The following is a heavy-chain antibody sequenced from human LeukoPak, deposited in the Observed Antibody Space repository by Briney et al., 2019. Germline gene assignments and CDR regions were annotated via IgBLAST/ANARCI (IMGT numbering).Heavy chain of an antibody. J-gene: IGHJ4*02. D-gene: IGHD6-6*01. CDR1: GFTLSSYG. CDR2: ISYDGSNK. Sequence: PGGSLRLSCAASGFTLSSYGMRWVRQAPGKGLEWVAVISYDGSNKYYADSVKGRFTISRDNSKNMLYLQMNSLRAEDTAVYYCAKGGSSSSYYFDYWGQGTLVTVSS. V-gene: IGHV3-30*18. CDR3: AKGGSSSSYYFDY.